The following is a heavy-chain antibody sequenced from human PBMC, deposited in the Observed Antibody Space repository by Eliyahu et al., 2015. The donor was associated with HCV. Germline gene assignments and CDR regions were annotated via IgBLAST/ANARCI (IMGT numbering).Heavy chain of an antibody. D-gene: IGHD1-14*01. CDR3: ARAYPSYNPSFFYFDY. J-gene: IGHJ4*02. CDR2: IYSGGST. CDR1: GFTVSSNY. Sequence: EVQLVESGGGLIQPGGSLRLSCAASGFTVSSNYMSWVRQAPGKGLEWVSVIYSGGSTYYADSVKGRFTISRDNSKNTLYLQMNSLRAEDTAVYYCARAYPSYNPSFFYFDYWGQGTLVTVSS. V-gene: IGHV3-53*01.